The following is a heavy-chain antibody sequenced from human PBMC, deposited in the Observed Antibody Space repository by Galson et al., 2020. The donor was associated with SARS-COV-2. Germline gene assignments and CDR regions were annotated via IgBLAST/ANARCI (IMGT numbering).Heavy chain of an antibody. Sequence: GGSLRLSCVASGFTFSTYEMDWVRQAPGKGLEWVSYISSSGSTIYYADSLKGRFTISRDNAKNSLYLQMNSLRAEDTAVYYCARDSVGATDAYWGQGTLVTV. CDR1: GFTFSTYE. J-gene: IGHJ4*02. CDR2: ISSSGSTI. V-gene: IGHV3-48*03. CDR3: ARDSVGATDAY. D-gene: IGHD1-26*01.